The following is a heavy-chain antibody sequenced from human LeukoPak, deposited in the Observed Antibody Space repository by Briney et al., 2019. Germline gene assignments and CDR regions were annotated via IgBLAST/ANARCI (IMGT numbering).Heavy chain of an antibody. J-gene: IGHJ5*02. CDR3: ARQTKVLATANRNNWFDP. CDR2: TYYYRSKWYN. Sequence: SQTLSLTCVISGDSVSSNSAAWNWIRQSPSRGLEWLGRTYYYRSKWYNDYAESVKSRIIINPDTSRNHFSLQLNSVTPDDTAVYYCARQTKVLATANRNNWFDPWGQGTLVTVSS. CDR1: GDSVSSNSAA. D-gene: IGHD2-2*01. V-gene: IGHV6-1*01.